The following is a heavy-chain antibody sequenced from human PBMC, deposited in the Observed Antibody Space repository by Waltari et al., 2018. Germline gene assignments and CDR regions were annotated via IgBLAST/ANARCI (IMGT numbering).Heavy chain of an antibody. J-gene: IGHJ4*02. Sequence: QVQLVQSGAEVKKPGASVKVSCKVSGYTLTELSMHWVRQAPGKGLEWMGGLDPEDGEINYVQNVQMRVTVTENKSTNTAYMELSSLRSEDTAVYYCASAHIVTGYYNVGYFDYWGQGTLVTVSS. CDR2: LDPEDGEI. CDR3: ASAHIVTGYYNVGYFDY. V-gene: IGHV1-24*01. D-gene: IGHD3-9*01. CDR1: GYTLTELS.